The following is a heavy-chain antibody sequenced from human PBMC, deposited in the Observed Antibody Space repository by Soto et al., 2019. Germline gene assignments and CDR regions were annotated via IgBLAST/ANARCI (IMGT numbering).Heavy chain of an antibody. CDR3: ARVGALGSSSCFDY. J-gene: IGHJ4*02. CDR2: INHSGST. V-gene: IGHV4-34*01. D-gene: IGHD6-13*01. CDR1: GGSFSGYY. Sequence: QVQLQQWGAGLLKPSETLSLTCAVYGGSFSGYYWSWIRQPPGKGLEWIGEINHSGSTNYNPSLKSRVTIXVXTPXNQLSLKLSSVTAADTAVYYCARVGALGSSSCFDYWGQGTLVTVSS.